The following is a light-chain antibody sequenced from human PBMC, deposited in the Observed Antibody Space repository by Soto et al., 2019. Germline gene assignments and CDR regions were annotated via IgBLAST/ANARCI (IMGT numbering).Light chain of an antibody. CDR3: SSYTTSNTYV. CDR2: DVS. J-gene: IGLJ1*01. V-gene: IGLV2-18*02. Sequence: QSVLTQPPSVSGSPGQSVTISCTGTSADVGIYNRVAWYQQPPGTSPKLVICDVSNRPSGVFDRFSGSKSGSTASLTISGLQAEDEADYYCSSYTTSNTYVFGTGTKVTVL. CDR1: SADVGIYNR.